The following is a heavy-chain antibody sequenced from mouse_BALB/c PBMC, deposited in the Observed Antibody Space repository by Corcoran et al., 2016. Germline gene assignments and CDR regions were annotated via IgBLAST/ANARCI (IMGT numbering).Heavy chain of an antibody. J-gene: IGHJ2*01. D-gene: IGHD1-1*01. Sequence: QIQLVQSGPELKKPGETVKISCKASGYTFTNYGMNWVKQAPGKGLKWMGWVNTYTGEPTYADDFKGRFAFSLETSASTAYLQINNLKNEDMATYVCARLGGGLRTNFDYWGQGTTLTVSS. CDR3: ARLGGGLRTNFDY. CDR1: GYTFTNYG. V-gene: IGHV9-1*02. CDR2: VNTYTGEP.